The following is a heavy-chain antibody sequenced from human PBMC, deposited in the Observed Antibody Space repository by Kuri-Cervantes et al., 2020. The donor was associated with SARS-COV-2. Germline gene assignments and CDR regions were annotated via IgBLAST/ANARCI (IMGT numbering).Heavy chain of an antibody. CDR2: IIPIFGTA. CDR3: TTDRGLWFGELSLGPWEYYYGMDV. Sequence: SVKVSCKASGGTFSSYAISWVRQAPGQGLEWMGGIIPIFGTANYAQKFQGRVTITADKSTSTAYMELSSLRSEDTAVYYCTTDRGLWFGELSLGPWEYYYGMDVWGQGTTVTVSS. J-gene: IGHJ6*02. V-gene: IGHV1-69*06. CDR1: GGTFSSYA. D-gene: IGHD3-10*01.